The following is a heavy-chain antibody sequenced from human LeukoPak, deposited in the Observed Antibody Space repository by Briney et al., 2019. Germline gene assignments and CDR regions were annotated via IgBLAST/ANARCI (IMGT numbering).Heavy chain of an antibody. CDR1: GGSISSYY. CDR2: IYTSGST. V-gene: IGHV4-4*07. Sequence: PSETLSLTCTVSGGSISSYYWSWIRQPAGKGLEWIGRIYTSGSTNYNPSLKSRVTISVDKPKNQFSLKLSSVTAADTAVYYCARGVAVAGPFDYWGQGTLVTVSS. J-gene: IGHJ4*02. CDR3: ARGVAVAGPFDY. D-gene: IGHD6-19*01.